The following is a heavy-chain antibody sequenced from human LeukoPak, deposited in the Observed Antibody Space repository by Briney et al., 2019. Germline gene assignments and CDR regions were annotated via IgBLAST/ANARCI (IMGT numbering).Heavy chain of an antibody. Sequence: SETLSLTCAVYGGSFSGYYWSWIRQPPGKGLEWIGEINHSGSTNYNPSLKSRVTISVDTSKNQFSLKLSSVTAADTAVYYCARKQWLKKLDYWGQGTLVTASS. CDR3: ARKQWLKKLDY. V-gene: IGHV4-34*01. CDR1: GGSFSGYY. D-gene: IGHD6-19*01. J-gene: IGHJ4*02. CDR2: INHSGST.